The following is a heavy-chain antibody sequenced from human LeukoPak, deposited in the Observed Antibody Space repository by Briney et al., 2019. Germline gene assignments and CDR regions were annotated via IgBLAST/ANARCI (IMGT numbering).Heavy chain of an antibody. CDR1: GYTLTELS. V-gene: IGHV1-24*01. D-gene: IGHD3-10*01. J-gene: IGHJ4*02. CDR3: ATDNFKGRLLWFGELSG. CDR2: FDPEDGET. Sequence: GASVKVSCKVSGYTLTELSMHWVRQAPGKGLEWMGGFDPEDGETIYAQKFQSRVTMTEDTSTDTAYMELSSLRSEDTAVYYCATDNFKGRLLWFGELSGWGQGTLVTVSS.